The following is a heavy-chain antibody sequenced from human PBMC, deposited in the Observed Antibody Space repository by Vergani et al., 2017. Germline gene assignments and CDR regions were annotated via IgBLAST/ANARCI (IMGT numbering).Heavy chain of an antibody. J-gene: IGHJ4*02. CDR2: IIPGLDIT. CDR1: GYTFNSYP. Sequence: QVQLVQSGAEVKKPGSSVRVSCQASGYTFNSYPLSWVRQASGQGLEWMGRIIPGLDITDVAQYFQGRVTLTADRSTNTAHIELSGLRSDDTAVYYCTRDYSETRFAGRGGRHFDSWGQGTLVIVSS. V-gene: IGHV1-69*04. D-gene: IGHD2-15*01. CDR3: TRDYSETRFAGRGGRHFDS.